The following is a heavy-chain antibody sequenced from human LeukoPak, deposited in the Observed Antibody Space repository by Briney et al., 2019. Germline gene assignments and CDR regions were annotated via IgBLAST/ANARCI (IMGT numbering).Heavy chain of an antibody. CDR3: ARVGGFWSGYGYNWFDP. Sequence: ASVKVSCTASGYTFTGYYMHWVRQAPGQGLEWTGWINPNSGGTNYAQKFQGRVTMTRDTSISTAYMELSRLRSDDTAVYYCARVGGFWSGYGYNWFDPWGQGTLVTVSS. CDR2: INPNSGGT. V-gene: IGHV1-2*02. D-gene: IGHD3-3*01. J-gene: IGHJ5*02. CDR1: GYTFTGYY.